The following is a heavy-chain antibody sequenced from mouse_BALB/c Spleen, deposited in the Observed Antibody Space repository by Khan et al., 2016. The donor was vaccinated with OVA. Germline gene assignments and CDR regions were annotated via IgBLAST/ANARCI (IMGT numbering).Heavy chain of an antibody. CDR1: GFSLTSYG. V-gene: IGHV2-3*01. CDR2: IWGDGNT. J-gene: IGHJ4*01. CDR3: AKDRGYYAVDY. Sequence: QVQLKQSGPGLVAPSQSLSITCTVSGFSLTSYGVSWVRQPPGKGLEWMGVIWGDGNTNFHSALRSRLSISKDNSKSQVFLKLNSLQTDDTATYYCAKDRGYYAVDYWGQGTSVTVSS.